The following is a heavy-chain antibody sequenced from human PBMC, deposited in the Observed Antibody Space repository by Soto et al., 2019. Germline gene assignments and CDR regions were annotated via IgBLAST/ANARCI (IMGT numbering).Heavy chain of an antibody. CDR1: GDTVSSNFAA. Sequence: SQTLSLTCVISGDTVSSNFAAWNWIRQSPSIGLEWLGGTYYRSKWYYDYGVSVKSRITINPDTSKNQFSLQLNSVTPEDTAVYYCARDQWQQLTWFDPWGPGTLVTVSS. CDR3: ARDQWQQLTWFDP. V-gene: IGHV6-1*01. CDR2: TYYRSKWYY. J-gene: IGHJ5*02. D-gene: IGHD6-13*01.